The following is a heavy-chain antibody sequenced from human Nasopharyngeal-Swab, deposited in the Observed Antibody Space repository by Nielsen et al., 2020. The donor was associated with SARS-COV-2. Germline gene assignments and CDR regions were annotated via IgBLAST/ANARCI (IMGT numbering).Heavy chain of an antibody. CDR3: ARRMGNYNPYFDY. Sequence: GSLRLSCTVSGGSISSSTNYWGWIRQPPGKGLEWIGKIYYSGSASYNPSLESRVAISIDTSKNQFSLRLKSVTAADTAVYYCARRMGNYNPYFDYWGQGTLVTVSS. J-gene: IGHJ4*02. CDR1: GGSISSSTNY. V-gene: IGHV4-39*01. CDR2: IYYSGSA. D-gene: IGHD1-7*01.